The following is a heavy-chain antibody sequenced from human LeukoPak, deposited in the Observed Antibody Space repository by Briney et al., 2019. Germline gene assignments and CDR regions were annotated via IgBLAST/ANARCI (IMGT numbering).Heavy chain of an antibody. CDR2: ISGTGGTI. CDR1: GFSVRTNF. CDR3: AKGVSSDWYEHFDY. D-gene: IGHD6-19*01. Sequence: PGGSLRLSCAVSGFSVRTNFMSWVRQAPGKGLEWVSVISGTGGTIYYADSVKGRFTISRDNSKNTLYLQMNSLRAEDTAVYYCAKGVSSDWYEHFDYWGQGTLVTVSS. V-gene: IGHV3-23*01. J-gene: IGHJ4*02.